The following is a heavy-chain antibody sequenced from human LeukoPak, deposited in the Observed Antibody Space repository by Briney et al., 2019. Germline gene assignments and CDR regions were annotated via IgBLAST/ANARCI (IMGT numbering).Heavy chain of an antibody. CDR1: GGSISSYY. CDR3: ARYDVWGSYRAFDY. Sequence: SETLSLTCTVSGGSISSYYWNWIRQPPGKGLEWIGYIYYTGSTNYNPSLKSRVTISVDTSKNQFSLKLSSVTAADTAVYYCARYDVWGSYRAFDYWGQGTLVTVSS. D-gene: IGHD3-16*02. V-gene: IGHV4-59*08. J-gene: IGHJ4*02. CDR2: IYYTGST.